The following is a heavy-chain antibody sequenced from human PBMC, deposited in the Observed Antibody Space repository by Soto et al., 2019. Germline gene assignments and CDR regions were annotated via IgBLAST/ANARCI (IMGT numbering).Heavy chain of an antibody. D-gene: IGHD2-8*01. Sequence: SVKVSRRASGGTFRSYATIWVRQAPRQGLEWMGGIIPIFGTANYAQKFQGRVTITADESTSTAYMELSSLRSEDTAVYYCARGIVLMVYAPRYYGMDVWGQGTTVTVSS. CDR1: GGTFRSYA. CDR3: ARGIVLMVYAPRYYGMDV. V-gene: IGHV1-69*13. J-gene: IGHJ6*02. CDR2: IIPIFGTA.